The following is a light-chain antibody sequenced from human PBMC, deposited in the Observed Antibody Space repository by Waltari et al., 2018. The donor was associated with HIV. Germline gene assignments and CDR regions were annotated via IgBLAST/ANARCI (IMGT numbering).Light chain of an antibody. CDR1: ALPTKS. J-gene: IGLJ2*01. Sequence: SYELTQPPSVSVSPGQTAKITCSGDALPTKSAYWYQQRSGQAPVLVIFEDTRRPSGIPERFSGSSSGTVATLTISGAQVDDEADYYCAAWVDSRFVVFGGGTKLTVL. CDR2: EDT. V-gene: IGLV3-10*01. CDR3: AAWVDSRFVV.